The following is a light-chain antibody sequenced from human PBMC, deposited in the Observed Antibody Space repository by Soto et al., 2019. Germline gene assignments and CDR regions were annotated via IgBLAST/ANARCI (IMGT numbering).Light chain of an antibody. J-gene: IGKJ4*01. CDR2: AAS. Sequence: AIRMTQSPSSLSASTGDRVTITCRASQGISSYLAWYQQKPGKAPKLLIYAASTLQSAVPSRFSGSGSGKDLTLTISCLQSEDFATYYCQQYYSYPPLTFGGGTKLEIK. V-gene: IGKV1-8*01. CDR3: QQYYSYPPLT. CDR1: QGISSY.